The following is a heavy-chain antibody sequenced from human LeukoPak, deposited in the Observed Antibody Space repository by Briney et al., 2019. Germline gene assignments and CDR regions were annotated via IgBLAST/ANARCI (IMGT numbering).Heavy chain of an antibody. D-gene: IGHD6-19*01. CDR2: INTSGST. J-gene: IGHJ5*02. V-gene: IGHV4-61*02. Sequence: SQTLSLTCTVSGGSISSGSYFWSWIRQPAGKGLEWIGRINTSGSTNYNPSLKSRVTISVDMSKNQFSLKLSSVTAADTAVYYCARQWGSGWQNWFDPWGQGTLVTVSS. CDR3: ARQWGSGWQNWFDP. CDR1: GGSISSGSYF.